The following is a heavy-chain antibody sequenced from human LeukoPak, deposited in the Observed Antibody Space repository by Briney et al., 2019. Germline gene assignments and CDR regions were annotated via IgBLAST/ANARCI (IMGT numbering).Heavy chain of an antibody. V-gene: IGHV4-59*01. CDR1: GGPISSYY. Sequence: PSETLSLTCTVSGGPISSYYWSWIRQPPGKGLEWIGYIYYSGSTNYNPSLKSRVTISVDTSKNQFSLKLSSVTAADTAVYYCAKDRSQAGGYYYYYYGMDVWGQGTTVTVSS. D-gene: IGHD3-16*01. J-gene: IGHJ6*02. CDR3: AKDRSQAGGYYYYYYGMDV. CDR2: IYYSGST.